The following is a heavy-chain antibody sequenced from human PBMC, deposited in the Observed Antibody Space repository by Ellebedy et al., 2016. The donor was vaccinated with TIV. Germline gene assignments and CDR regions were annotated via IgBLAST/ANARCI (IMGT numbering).Heavy chain of an antibody. CDR2: IYYSGST. J-gene: IGHJ2*01. V-gene: IGHV4-59*01. CDR3: ARAPIPGGDCWYFDL. CDR1: GGSISSYY. Sequence: GSLRLSXTVSGGSISSYYWSWIRQPPGKGLEWIGYIYYSGSTNYNPSLKSRVTISVDTSKNQFSLKLSSVTAADTAVYYCARAPIPGGDCWYFDLWGRGTLVTVSS. D-gene: IGHD2-21*02.